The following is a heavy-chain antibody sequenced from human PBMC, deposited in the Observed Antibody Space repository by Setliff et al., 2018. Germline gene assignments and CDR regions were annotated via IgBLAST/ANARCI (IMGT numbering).Heavy chain of an antibody. J-gene: IGHJ4*02. V-gene: IGHV4-61*02. Sequence: PSETLSLTCTVSGGSISSGSYYWSWIRQPAGKGLEWIGRIYTSGSTNYNPSLKSRVTISVDTSKNQFSPKLSSVTAADTAVYYCARVRWELYFDYWGQGTLVTVSS. D-gene: IGHD1-26*01. CDR2: IYTSGST. CDR1: GGSISSGSYY. CDR3: ARVRWELYFDY.